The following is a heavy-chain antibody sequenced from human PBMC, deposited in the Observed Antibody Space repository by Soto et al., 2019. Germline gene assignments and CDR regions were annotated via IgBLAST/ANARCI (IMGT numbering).Heavy chain of an antibody. CDR2: ISAYNGNT. J-gene: IGHJ5*02. D-gene: IGHD3-3*01. CDR1: GYTFTSYG. Sequence: GASVKVSCKASGYTFTSYGISWVRQAPGQGLEWMGWISAYNGNTNYAQKLQGRVTMTTDTSTSTAYMELRSLRSDDTAVYYCARGRITIFGVVTGNWFDPWGQGTLVTVSS. CDR3: ARGRITIFGVVTGNWFDP. V-gene: IGHV1-18*01.